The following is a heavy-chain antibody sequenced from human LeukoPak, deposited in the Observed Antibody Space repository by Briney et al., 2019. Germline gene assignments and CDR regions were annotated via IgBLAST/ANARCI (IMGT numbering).Heavy chain of an antibody. CDR1: GFSFSNAW. CDR2: IKSKTGGGTR. V-gene: IGHV3-15*01. D-gene: IGHD4-17*01. J-gene: IGHJ4*02. CDR3: ARGNDYEDY. Sequence: TGGSLRLSCAASGFSFSNAWMSWVRQAPGKGLEWVGRIKSKTGGGTRDYAAPVKGRFTISRDDSKNTLYLQMNSLRAEDTAVYYCARGNDYEDYWGQGTLVTVSS.